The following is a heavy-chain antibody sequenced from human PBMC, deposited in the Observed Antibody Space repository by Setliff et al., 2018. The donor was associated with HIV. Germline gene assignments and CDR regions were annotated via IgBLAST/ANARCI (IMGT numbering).Heavy chain of an antibody. CDR3: ARSKTFYDFWGGSRFDN. J-gene: IGHJ4*02. CDR1: GGSIRSSSYY. V-gene: IGHV4-39*01. CDR2: IYYSGST. D-gene: IGHD3-3*01. Sequence: PSETLSLTCTVSGGSIRSSSYYWGWIRQPPGKGLEWIGSIYYSGSTYYNPSLKSRVTISVDTSKNQFSLKLSSVTAADTAVYSCARSKTFYDFWGGSRFDNWGQGTRVTVSS.